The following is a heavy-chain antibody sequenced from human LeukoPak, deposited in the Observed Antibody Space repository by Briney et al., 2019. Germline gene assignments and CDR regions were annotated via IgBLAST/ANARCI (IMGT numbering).Heavy chain of an antibody. CDR1: GGSISSYY. CDR3: TXXXXXXXXATTXXXXXXXX. CDR2: IYYSGST. V-gene: IGHV4-59*01. Sequence: SETLSLTCTVSGGSISSYYWSWIRQPPGKGLEWIGYIYYSGSTKYNPSLKSRVTMSVNTSKNQFSLKLSSVTAADTAVYYFTXXXXXXXXATTXXXXXXXXXGXGTTVTVSS. J-gene: IGHJ6*04. D-gene: IGHD4-11*01.